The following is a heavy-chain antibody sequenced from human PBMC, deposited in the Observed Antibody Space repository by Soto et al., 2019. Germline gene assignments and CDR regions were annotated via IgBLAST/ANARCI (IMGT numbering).Heavy chain of an antibody. CDR1: KFTFGDYW. CDR3: AKVSSTMIAVVHGLGMDV. J-gene: IGHJ6*02. D-gene: IGHD3-22*01. V-gene: IGHV3-7*01. CDR2: IKQDGSDK. Sequence: GGSLRLSCAVPKFTFGDYWMSWVRQAPGKGLEWISNIKQDGSDKNYADSVKGRFTISRDNADNSMYLQMNSLRAEDTALYYCAKVSSTMIAVVHGLGMDVWGQGTTVTV.